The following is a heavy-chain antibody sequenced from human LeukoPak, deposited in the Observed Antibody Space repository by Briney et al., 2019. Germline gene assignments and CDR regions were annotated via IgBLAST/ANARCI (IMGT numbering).Heavy chain of an antibody. CDR3: ARIMVRGVITPRYYYYMDV. CDR1: GGSFSGYY. Sequence: ASETLSLTCAVYGGSFSGYYWSWIRQPPGKGLEWIGEINHSGSTNYNPSLKSRVTISVDTSKNQFSLKLSSVTAADTAVYYCARIMVRGVITPRYYYYMDVWGKGTTVTVSS. D-gene: IGHD3-10*01. J-gene: IGHJ6*03. CDR2: INHSGST. V-gene: IGHV4-34*01.